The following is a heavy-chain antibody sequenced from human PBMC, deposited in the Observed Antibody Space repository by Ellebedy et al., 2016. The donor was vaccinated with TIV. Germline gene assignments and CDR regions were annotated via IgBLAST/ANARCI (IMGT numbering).Heavy chain of an antibody. J-gene: IGHJ4*02. D-gene: IGHD3-10*01. Sequence: PGGSLRLSCAASGFTFSSYGVHWVRQAPGKGLEWVAVIWYGGTNKYYADSVKGRFTISRDNSKNTLYLQVNSLRAEDTAVYSCARGFYYGSGSPANYFDYWGQGTLVTVSS. CDR3: ARGFYYGSGSPANYFDY. CDR1: GFTFSSYG. CDR2: IWYGGTNK. V-gene: IGHV3-33*01.